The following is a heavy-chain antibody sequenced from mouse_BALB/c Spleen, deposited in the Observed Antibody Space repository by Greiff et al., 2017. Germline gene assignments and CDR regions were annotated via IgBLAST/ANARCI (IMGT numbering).Heavy chain of an antibody. CDR1: GDSITSGY. CDR2: ISYSGST. J-gene: IGHJ4*01. V-gene: IGHV3-8*02. Sequence: EVKVEESGPSLVKPSQTLSLTCSVTGDSITSGYWNWIRKFPGNKLEYMGYISYSGSTYYNPSLKSRISITRDTSKNQYYLQLNSVTTEDTATYYCARMDLTTATRAMDYWGQGTSVTVSS. D-gene: IGHD1-2*01. CDR3: ARMDLTTATRAMDY.